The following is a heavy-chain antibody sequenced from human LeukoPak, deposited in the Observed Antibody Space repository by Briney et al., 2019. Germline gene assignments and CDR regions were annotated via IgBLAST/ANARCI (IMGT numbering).Heavy chain of an antibody. J-gene: IGHJ3*02. V-gene: IGHV3-23*01. CDR3: AKSLFTSAAGSRRASDI. CDR1: GFIFKDFP. CDR2: ISAGGDLT. D-gene: IGHD1-26*01. Sequence: GGSLRLSCAVSGFIFKDFPMTWVRQAPGKGLEWLSGISAGGDLTFHADSLKGRFTISRDNYKNTLYLQMDSLRAEDTAVYYCAKSLFTSAAGSRRASDIWGQGTMVTVSS.